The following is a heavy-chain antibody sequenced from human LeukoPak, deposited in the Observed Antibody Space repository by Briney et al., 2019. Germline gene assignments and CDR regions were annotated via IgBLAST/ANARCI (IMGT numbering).Heavy chain of an antibody. J-gene: IGHJ4*02. CDR3: TRATWDTGNPFDC. CDR1: GFTFSSYW. D-gene: IGHD5-18*01. V-gene: IGHV3-74*01. CDR2: INSDGSRT. Sequence: QSGGSLRLSCGASGFTFSSYWMHWIRQAPGKGLVWVSNINSDGSRTNYADSVRGRFTISRDNAKNTLYLQMNSLRAEDTAVYYCTRATWDTGNPFDCWGQGTLVTVSS.